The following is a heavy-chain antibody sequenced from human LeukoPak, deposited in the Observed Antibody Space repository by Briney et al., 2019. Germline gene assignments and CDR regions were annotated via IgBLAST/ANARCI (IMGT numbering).Heavy chain of an antibody. CDR2: ISGSGGST. CDR1: GFTFSSYA. J-gene: IGHJ4*02. D-gene: IGHD3-22*01. V-gene: IGHV3-23*01. CDR3: ARDRNYYDSSGYHRVDY. Sequence: GGSLRLSCAASGFTFSSYAMSWVRQAPGKGLEWVSAISGSGGSTYYADSVKGRFTISRDNSKNTLFLQMNSLRAEDTAVYYCARDRNYYDSSGYHRVDYWGQGTLVTVSS.